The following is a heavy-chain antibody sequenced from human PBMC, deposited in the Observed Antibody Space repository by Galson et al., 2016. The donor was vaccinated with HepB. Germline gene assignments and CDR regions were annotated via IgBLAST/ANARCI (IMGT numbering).Heavy chain of an antibody. D-gene: IGHD2-2*01. CDR2: INACNLKT. J-gene: IGHJ4*02. Sequence: SVKVSCKASGYTFTNYPIHWVRQAPGHRLEWMGSINACNLKTRYSQKLQGRVTITTDASASTAYMELSSLSSEDTAVYYCARASVATFDFWGQGTLVTVSS. CDR1: GYTFTNYP. CDR3: ARASVATFDF. V-gene: IGHV1-3*01.